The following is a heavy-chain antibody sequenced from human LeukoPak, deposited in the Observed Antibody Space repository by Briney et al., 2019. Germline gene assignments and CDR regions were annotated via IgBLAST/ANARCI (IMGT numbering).Heavy chain of an antibody. V-gene: IGHV4-59*01. CDR3: ARGGSTRNLNDRFDY. J-gene: IGHJ4*02. D-gene: IGHD2-2*01. Sequence: PSETLSLTCTVSGGSISSYYWSWIRQPPGKGLEWIGYVYYSGSTNYNPSLKSRVTISVDTSKNQFSLKPSSVTAADTAVYYCARGGSTRNLNDRFDYWGQGTLVTVSS. CDR1: GGSISSYY. CDR2: VYYSGST.